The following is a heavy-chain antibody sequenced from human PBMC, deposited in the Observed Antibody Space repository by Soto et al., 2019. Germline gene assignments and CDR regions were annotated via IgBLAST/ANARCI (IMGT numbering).Heavy chain of an antibody. CDR2: ISYDGSNK. CDR1: GFTFSSYG. V-gene: IGHV3-30*18. Sequence: QVQLVESGGGVVQPGRSLRLSCAASGFTFSSYGMHWVRQAPGKGLEWVAVISYDGSNKYYADSVKGRFTISRDNSKSXLYLQMNSLRAEDTAVYYCAKDLTMVRGKGYYFDYWGQGTLVTVSS. D-gene: IGHD3-10*01. J-gene: IGHJ4*02. CDR3: AKDLTMVRGKGYYFDY.